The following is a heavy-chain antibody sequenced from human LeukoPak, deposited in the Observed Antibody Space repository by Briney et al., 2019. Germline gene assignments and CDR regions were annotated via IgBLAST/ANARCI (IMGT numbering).Heavy chain of an antibody. D-gene: IGHD6-13*01. CDR3: ASAIAAADAY. V-gene: IGHV3-7*01. CDR1: GFTFSSYW. J-gene: IGHJ4*02. CDR2: INQDGSEK. Sequence: GGSLRLSWAGFGFTFSSYWMTWVRQTPGKGLEWVANINQDGSEKYCVDSVKGRFSISRDNTKNSVYLQMNSLRAEDTAVYFCASAIAAADAYWGQGTLVTVSS.